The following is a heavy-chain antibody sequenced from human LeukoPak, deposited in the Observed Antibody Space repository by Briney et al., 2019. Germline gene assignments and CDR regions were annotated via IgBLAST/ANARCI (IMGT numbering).Heavy chain of an antibody. J-gene: IGHJ4*02. CDR2: ISYDGSSK. CDR3: ARGREYSYESSAMGY. Sequence: GGSLRLSCAASGFTFNSYAIHWVRQAPGKGLEGVALISYDGSSKYYADSVKGRFTISRDNSKNTLYLQMNSLRAEDTAVYYCARGREYSYESSAMGYWGQGTLVTVSS. CDR1: GFTFNSYA. D-gene: IGHD3-22*01. V-gene: IGHV3-30*04.